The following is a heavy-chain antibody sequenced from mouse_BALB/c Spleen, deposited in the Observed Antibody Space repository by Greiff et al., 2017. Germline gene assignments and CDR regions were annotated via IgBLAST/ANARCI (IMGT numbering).Heavy chain of an antibody. CDR3: ARRATATSWAMDY. J-gene: IGHJ4*01. V-gene: IGHV3-2*02. CDR1: GYSITSDYA. Sequence: DVQLQESGPGLVKPSQSLSLTCTVTGYSITSDYAWNWIRQFPGNKLEWMGYISYSGSTSYNPSLKSRISITRDTSKNQFFLQLNSVTTEDTATYYCARRATATSWAMDYWGQGTSVTVSS. D-gene: IGHD1-2*01. CDR2: ISYSGST.